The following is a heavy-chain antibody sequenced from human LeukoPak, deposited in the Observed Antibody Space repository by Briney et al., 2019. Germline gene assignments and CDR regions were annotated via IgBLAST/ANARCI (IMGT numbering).Heavy chain of an antibody. CDR2: IIPIFGTA. CDR1: GGTFSSYA. V-gene: IGHV1-69*05. D-gene: IGHD3-10*01. CDR3: ATPVGYGSGRILTGAYYFDY. J-gene: IGHJ4*02. Sequence: SVKVSCKASGGTFSSYAISWVRQAPGQGLEWMGGIIPIFGTANYAQKFQGRVTITTHESTSTAYMELSSLRSEDTAVYYCATPVGYGSGRILTGAYYFDYWGQGTLVTVSS.